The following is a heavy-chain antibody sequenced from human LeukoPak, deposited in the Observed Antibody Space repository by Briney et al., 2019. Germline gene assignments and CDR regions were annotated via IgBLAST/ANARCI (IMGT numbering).Heavy chain of an antibody. CDR1: GYTLTELS. J-gene: IGHJ4*02. CDR3: ATSCSTSCYWFESG. D-gene: IGHD2-2*01. CDR2: FDPEDGET. V-gene: IGHV1-24*01. Sequence: ASVKVSCKVSGYTLTELSMHWVRQAPGKGLEWMGGFDPEDGETIYVQKFQGRVTMTEDTSTDTAYMELSSLRSEDTAMYYCATSCSTSCYWFESGWGQGTLVTVSS.